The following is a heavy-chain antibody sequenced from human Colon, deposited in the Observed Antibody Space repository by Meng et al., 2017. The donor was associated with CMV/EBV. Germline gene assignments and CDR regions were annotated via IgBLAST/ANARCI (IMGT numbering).Heavy chain of an antibody. D-gene: IGHD2-8*01. CDR2: INPADGGP. CDR3: AREYCTTYRCSYNPHWYDP. V-gene: IGHV1-46*01. Sequence: TLTNYHVHWLGQAPGRGLEGVGMINPADGGPTYAQRFQGRVTMTSDTSTSTVYMDLRSLRSDDTALYFCAREYCTTYRCSYNPHWYDPWGQGTLVTVSS. J-gene: IGHJ5*02. CDR1: TLTNYH.